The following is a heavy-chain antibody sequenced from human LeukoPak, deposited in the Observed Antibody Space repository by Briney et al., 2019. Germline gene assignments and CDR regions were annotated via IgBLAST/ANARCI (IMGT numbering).Heavy chain of an antibody. J-gene: IGHJ5*02. CDR1: GFTFYSYG. Sequence: GGSLRLSCVASGFTFYSYGMHWVRKAPGKGLEWVAVISHDGSNIHYGDSVKGRFTISRDNSKNTLYLQMNSLRAEDTAVYHCAKDPYRVIVATGNYLDPWGQGTLVTVSS. D-gene: IGHD3-22*01. CDR2: ISHDGSNI. CDR3: AKDPYRVIVATGNYLDP. V-gene: IGHV3-30*18.